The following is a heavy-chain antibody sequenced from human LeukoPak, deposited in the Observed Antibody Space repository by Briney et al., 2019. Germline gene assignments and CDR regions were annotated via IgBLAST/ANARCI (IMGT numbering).Heavy chain of an antibody. CDR3: ARADGYSWDY. D-gene: IGHD5-24*01. CDR1: GDSIGSEGHY. CDR2: IYYSGST. Sequence: PSQTLSLTCTVSGDSIGSEGHYWSWIRQHPGKGLEWIGYIYYSGSTYYNPSLKSRVTISVDTSKNEFSLKLSSATAADTAVYYCARADGYSWDYWGPGTLVTVSS. V-gene: IGHV4-31*03. J-gene: IGHJ4*02.